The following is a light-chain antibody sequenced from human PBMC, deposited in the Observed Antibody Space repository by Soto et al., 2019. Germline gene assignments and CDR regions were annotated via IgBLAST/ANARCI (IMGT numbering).Light chain of an antibody. CDR3: QQRSNWPRT. CDR1: QSVNSY. V-gene: IGKV3-11*01. CDR2: DAS. Sequence: EIVLTQSPATLSLSPGERATLSCRASQSVNSYLAWYQHKPGQAPRLLIYDASNRATGIPARFSGSGSGTEFTLTISSLEPEDFAVYYCQQRSNWPRTFGQGTKVEIK. J-gene: IGKJ1*01.